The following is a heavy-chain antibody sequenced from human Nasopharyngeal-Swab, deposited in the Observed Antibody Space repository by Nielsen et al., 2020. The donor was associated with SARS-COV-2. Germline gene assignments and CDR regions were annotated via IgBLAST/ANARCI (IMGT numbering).Heavy chain of an antibody. J-gene: IGHJ6*02. CDR3: AREPIPVVYYYYGMDV. CDR2: IWYDGSNK. Sequence: GESLKISCAASGFTFSSYGMHWVRQAPGKGLEWVAVIWYDGSNKYYADSVKDRFTISRDNSKNTLYLQMNSLRAEDMAVYYCAREPIPVVYYYYGMDVWGQGTTVTVSS. V-gene: IGHV3-33*01. D-gene: IGHD4-23*01. CDR1: GFTFSSYG.